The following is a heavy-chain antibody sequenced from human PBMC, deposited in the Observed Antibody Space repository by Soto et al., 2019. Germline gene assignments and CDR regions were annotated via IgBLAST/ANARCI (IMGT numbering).Heavy chain of an antibody. CDR1: GGSINSYC. V-gene: IGHV4-59*08. CDR3: ARHRRTTVAKFYFDN. J-gene: IGHJ4*02. CDR2: IFDSGNA. D-gene: IGHD4-4*01. Sequence: SETLSLTCTVSGGSINSYCWSWIRQPPGKGLEWIAYIFDSGNANYNPSLKSRVTISVDTSKNQFSLKLTSVTAADTAVYYCARHRRTTVAKFYFDNWGQGAXVTVSS.